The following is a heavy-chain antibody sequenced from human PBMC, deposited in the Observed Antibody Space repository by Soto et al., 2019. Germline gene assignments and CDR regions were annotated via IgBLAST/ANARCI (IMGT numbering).Heavy chain of an antibody. V-gene: IGHV3-23*01. Sequence: VQLLESGGGLVQPGGSLRLSCAASGFAFSSYAMTWVRQAPGKGLEWVSVISGSGGSTYYADSVKGRFSISRDNSKNTLYLQMNSLRAEDTAVYYCAKGTLHDFGDIFDYWGQGTLVTVSS. CDR3: AKGTLHDFGDIFDY. CDR2: ISGSGGST. J-gene: IGHJ4*02. D-gene: IGHD4-17*01. CDR1: GFAFSSYA.